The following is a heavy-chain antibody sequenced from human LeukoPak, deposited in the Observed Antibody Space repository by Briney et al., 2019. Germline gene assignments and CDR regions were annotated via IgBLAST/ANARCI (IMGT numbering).Heavy chain of an antibody. V-gene: IGHV4-59*01. Sequence: GSLRLSCAASGFTFSSYGMSWIRQPPGKGLEWIGYIYYSGSTNYNPSLKSRVTISVDTSKNQFSLKLSSVTAADTAVYYCVGAAGTYYYYYMDVWGKGTTVTVSS. CDR2: IYYSGST. CDR1: GFTFSSYG. CDR3: VGAAGTYYYYYMDV. D-gene: IGHD6-13*01. J-gene: IGHJ6*03.